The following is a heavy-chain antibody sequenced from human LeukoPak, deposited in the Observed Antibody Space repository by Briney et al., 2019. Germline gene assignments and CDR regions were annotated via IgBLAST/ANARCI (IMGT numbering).Heavy chain of an antibody. CDR3: ARDLSPRYNYGYNNWFDP. J-gene: IGHJ5*02. D-gene: IGHD5-18*01. CDR2: IYHSGST. Sequence: MPSQTLSLTCTVSGGSISSGSYYWSWIRQPPGEGLEWIGYIYHSGSTNYNPSLKSRVTISIDTSKKQFSLKLSSVTAADTAVYYCARDLSPRYNYGYNNWFDPWGQGTLVTVSS. CDR1: GGSISSGSYY. V-gene: IGHV4-61*01.